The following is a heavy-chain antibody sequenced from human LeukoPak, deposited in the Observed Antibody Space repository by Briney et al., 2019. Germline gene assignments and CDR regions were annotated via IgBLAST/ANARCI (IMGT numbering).Heavy chain of an antibody. Sequence: SETLSLTCTVSGGSIGSYYWSWIRQPPGKGLEWIGYIYYTGSTNYNPSLKSRVTISVDMSKNQFSLKLSSVTAADTAVYYCARGSTEWSSSWLSSFYNWFDPWGQGTLVTVSS. CDR3: ARGSTEWSSSWLSSFYNWFDP. V-gene: IGHV4-59*01. CDR1: GGSIGSYY. CDR2: IYYTGST. J-gene: IGHJ5*02. D-gene: IGHD6-13*01.